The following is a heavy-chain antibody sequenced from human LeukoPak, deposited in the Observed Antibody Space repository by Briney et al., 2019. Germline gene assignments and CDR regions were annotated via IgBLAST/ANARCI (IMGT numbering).Heavy chain of an antibody. V-gene: IGHV3-48*01. Sequence: AGGSLRLSCAASGFTFSSYSMNWVRQAPGKGLEWVSYISSSSSTIYYADSVKGRFTISRDNAKNSLYLQMNSLRAEDTAVYYCARVRVGQLWFGGDYWGQGTLVTVSS. CDR3: ARVRVGQLWFGGDY. J-gene: IGHJ4*02. CDR1: GFTFSSYS. D-gene: IGHD3-10*01. CDR2: ISSSSSTI.